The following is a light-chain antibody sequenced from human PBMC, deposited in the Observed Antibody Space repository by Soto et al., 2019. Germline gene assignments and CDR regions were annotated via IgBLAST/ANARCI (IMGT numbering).Light chain of an antibody. J-gene: IGLJ7*01. V-gene: IGLV4-69*01. CDR3: QTWGTDSASVV. CDR1: SGHSNYA. Sequence: QLVLTQSPSASASLGASVKLTCTLSSGHSNYAIAWHQQQPEKGPRFLMKVNSGGSHIKGDGIPDRFSGSSSGAERYLFISSLQSEDEADYYCQTWGTDSASVVFGGGTQLTVL. CDR2: VNSGGSH.